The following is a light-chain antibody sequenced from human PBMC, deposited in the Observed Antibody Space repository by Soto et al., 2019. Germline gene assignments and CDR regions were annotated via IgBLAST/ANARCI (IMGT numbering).Light chain of an antibody. J-gene: IGKJ1*01. CDR3: QQYNTGPRT. V-gene: IGKV3-15*01. CDR2: GAS. CDR1: LNVATN. Sequence: TVMTQSPATLSMSPGDRAALSCRASLNVATNMAWYQQKPGQAPRLLIYGASTRATGVPARFTGSGSGTEFTLTISNLQSEDFAVYYCQQYNTGPRTFGRGTKVEI.